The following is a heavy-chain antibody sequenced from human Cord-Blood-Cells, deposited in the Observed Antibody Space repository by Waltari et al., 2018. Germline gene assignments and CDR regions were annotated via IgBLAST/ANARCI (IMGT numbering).Heavy chain of an antibody. V-gene: IGHV1-69*01. Sequence: QVQLVQSGAEVKKPGSSVKVSCKASGGTFRSYAISWVRQAPGQGLEWMGGILPIFGTANYAQKFQGRGTITADESTSTAYMGLSSLRSEDTAVYYCARGYGSGRQRYYFDYWGQGTLVTVSS. CDR2: ILPIFGTA. J-gene: IGHJ4*02. CDR3: ARGYGSGRQRYYFDY. D-gene: IGHD3-10*01. CDR1: GGTFRSYA.